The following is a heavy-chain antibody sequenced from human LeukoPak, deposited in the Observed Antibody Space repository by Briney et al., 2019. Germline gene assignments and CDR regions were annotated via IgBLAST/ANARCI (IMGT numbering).Heavy chain of an antibody. CDR1: GYTFTSYY. Sequence: ASVKVSCKASGYTFTSYYMHWVRQAPGQGLEWMGWINPNTGDTNYAQNFQGRVTMTRDTSISTAYMELYRLRSDDTAVYYCARAVDFYDLMTYYYYMDVWGRGTTVTISS. V-gene: IGHV1-2*02. CDR3: ARAVDFYDLMTYYYYMDV. J-gene: IGHJ6*03. D-gene: IGHD3-9*01. CDR2: INPNTGDT.